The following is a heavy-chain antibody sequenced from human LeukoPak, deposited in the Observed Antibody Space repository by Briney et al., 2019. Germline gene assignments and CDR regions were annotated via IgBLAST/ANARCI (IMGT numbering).Heavy chain of an antibody. CDR3: ARETIGGFDP. J-gene: IGHJ5*02. V-gene: IGHV4-34*01. D-gene: IGHD3-16*01. CDR1: GGSISSYY. Sequence: SETLSLTCTVSGGSISSYYWSWIRQPPGKGLEWIGEINHSGSTNYNPSLKSRVTISVDTSKNQFSLKLSSVTAADTAVYYCARETIGGFDPWGQGTLVTVSS. CDR2: INHSGST.